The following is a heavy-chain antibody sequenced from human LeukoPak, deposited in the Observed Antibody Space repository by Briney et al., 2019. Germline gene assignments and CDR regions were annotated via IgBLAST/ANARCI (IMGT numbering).Heavy chain of an antibody. D-gene: IGHD6-19*01. CDR3: ATLSGIAVAGTYFDY. CDR2: FDPEDGET. Sequence: ASVTVSCKVSGYTLTELSMHWVRQAPGKGLEWMGGFDPEDGETIYAQKFQGRVTMTEDTSTDTAYMELSSLRSEDTAVYYCATLSGIAVAGTYFDYWGQGTLVTVSS. J-gene: IGHJ4*02. CDR1: GYTLTELS. V-gene: IGHV1-24*01.